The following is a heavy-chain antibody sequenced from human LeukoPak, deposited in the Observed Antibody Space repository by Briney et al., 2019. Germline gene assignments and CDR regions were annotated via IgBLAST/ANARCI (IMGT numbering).Heavy chain of an antibody. CDR2: ISYDGSNK. J-gene: IGHJ3*02. D-gene: IGHD5-18*01. V-gene: IGHV3-30*03. Sequence: GRSLRLSCTASGFTFSSYGMHWVRQAPGKGLEWVAVISYDGSNKYYADSVKGRFTISRDNAENSLYLQMNSLRAEDTAVYYCARGSAYTDHDIWGQGTMVTVSS. CDR3: ARGSAYTDHDI. CDR1: GFTFSSYG.